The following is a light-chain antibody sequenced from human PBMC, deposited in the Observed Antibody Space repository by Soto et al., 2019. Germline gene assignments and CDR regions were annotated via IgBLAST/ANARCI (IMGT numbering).Light chain of an antibody. CDR2: DAS. Sequence: DIQMTQSPSTLSASVGDRVTITCRASQSISSWLAWYQQKPGTAPKLLIYDASSLESGVPSRFSGSGSGPEYNLTISSLQPDDFATYYSQPYNSSPLTFCGGTQVQCK. CDR3: QPYNSSPLT. J-gene: IGKJ4*01. V-gene: IGKV1-5*01. CDR1: QSISSW.